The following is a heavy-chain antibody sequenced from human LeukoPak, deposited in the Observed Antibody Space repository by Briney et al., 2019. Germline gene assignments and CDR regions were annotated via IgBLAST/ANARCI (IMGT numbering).Heavy chain of an antibody. CDR3: ARDVSSHDYDQRGDY. CDR1: GDTFSGYV. D-gene: IGHD4-17*01. J-gene: IGHJ4*02. V-gene: IGHV1-69*13. Sequence: EASVKVSCKASGDTFSGYVVSWVRQAPGQGLEWTGGIIPIFGTANYAQKFQGRVTITADESTSTAYMELSSLRSEDTAVYYCARDVSSHDYDQRGDYWGQGTLVTVSS. CDR2: IIPIFGTA.